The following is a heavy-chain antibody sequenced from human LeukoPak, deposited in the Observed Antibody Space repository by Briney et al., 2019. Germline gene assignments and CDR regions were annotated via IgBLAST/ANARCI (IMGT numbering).Heavy chain of an antibody. CDR2: SGTAGEI. CDR3: ARAAYSSTWYSRYFDL. J-gene: IGHJ2*01. D-gene: IGHD6-13*01. Sequence: GGSLRLSCAASRFTFTTYSMNWVRQATGKGLEWVSGSGTAGEIYYPGSVKGRFTISRENAKNSLYLQMNSLRAGDTAVYYCARAAYSSTWYSRYFDLWGRGTLVTVSS. CDR1: RFTFTTYS. V-gene: IGHV3-13*01.